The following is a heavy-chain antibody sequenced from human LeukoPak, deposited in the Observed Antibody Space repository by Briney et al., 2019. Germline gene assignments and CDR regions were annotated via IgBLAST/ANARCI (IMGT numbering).Heavy chain of an antibody. CDR2: IVVGSGNT. Sequence: GTSVKVSCKASGFTFTSSAVQWVRQVRGQRLEWIGWIVVGSGNTNYAQKFQERVTITRDMSTSTAYMELSSLRSEDTAVYYCAADQYDFWSGYLAGMNVWGQGTTITVSS. V-gene: IGHV1-58*01. J-gene: IGHJ6*02. CDR1: GFTFTSSA. CDR3: AADQYDFWSGYLAGMNV. D-gene: IGHD3-3*01.